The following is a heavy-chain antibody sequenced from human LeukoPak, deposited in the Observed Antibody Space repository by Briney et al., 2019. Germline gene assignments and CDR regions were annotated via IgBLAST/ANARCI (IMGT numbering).Heavy chain of an antibody. J-gene: IGHJ3*02. CDR1: GYTFTGYY. CDR3: ASDWGLSQLEYCSNTNCYMGAFDI. V-gene: IGHV1-2*02. Sequence: ASVKVSCKASGYTFTGYYMHWVRQAPGQGLEWMGWINPNSGGTNYAQKFQGRVTMTRDTSISTAYMELSRLRSDDTAVYYCASDWGLSQLEYCSNTNCYMGAFDIRGQGTMVTVSS. D-gene: IGHD2-2*02. CDR2: INPNSGGT.